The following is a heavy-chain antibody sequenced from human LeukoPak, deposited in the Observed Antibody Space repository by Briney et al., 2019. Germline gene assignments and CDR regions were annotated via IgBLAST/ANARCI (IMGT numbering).Heavy chain of an antibody. CDR3: AKARRQWLVSFDY. Sequence: GGSLRLSCAASGFTFSSYGIHWVRQAPGKGLEWVAFIRYDGSNKYYADSVKGRFAISRDNSKNTLYLQMNSLRAEDTAVYYCAKARRQWLVSFDYWGQGTLVTVSS. CDR2: IRYDGSNK. CDR1: GFTFSSYG. J-gene: IGHJ4*02. V-gene: IGHV3-30*02. D-gene: IGHD6-19*01.